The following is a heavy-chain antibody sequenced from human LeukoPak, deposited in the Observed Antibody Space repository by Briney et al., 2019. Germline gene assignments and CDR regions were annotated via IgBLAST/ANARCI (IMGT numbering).Heavy chain of an antibody. J-gene: IGHJ4*02. V-gene: IGHV4-61*02. Sequence: SETLSLTCTVSGGSISSGSYYWSWIRQPAGKGLEWIGRIYTSGSTNYNPSLKSRVTISVDTSKNQFSLKLTSVTAADTAVYYCARAPITDYCSSTSCYPDYWGQGTLVTVSS. CDR2: IYTSGST. CDR3: ARAPITDYCSSTSCYPDY. D-gene: IGHD2-2*01. CDR1: GGSISSGSYY.